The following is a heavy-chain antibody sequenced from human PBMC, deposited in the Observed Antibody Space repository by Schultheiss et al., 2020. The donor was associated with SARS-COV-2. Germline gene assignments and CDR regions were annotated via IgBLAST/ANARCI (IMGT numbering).Heavy chain of an antibody. J-gene: IGHJ2*01. CDR3: ARALGPYRYFGL. CDR2: IYYSGST. CDR1: GVSVNSGSYY. V-gene: IGHV4-61*01. Sequence: SQTLSLTCSVSGVSVNSGSYYWGWIRQPPGKGLEWIGYIYYSGSTNYNPSLKSRVTISVDTSKSQFSLKLTSVTAADTAVYYCARALGPYRYFGLWGRGTLITVSS.